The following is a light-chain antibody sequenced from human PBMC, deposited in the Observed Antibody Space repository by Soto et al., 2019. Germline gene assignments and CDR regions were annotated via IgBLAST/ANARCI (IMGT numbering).Light chain of an antibody. CDR1: SSDIGGYNY. J-gene: IGLJ2*01. CDR3: CSYSGTSHVV. V-gene: IGLV2-11*02. Sequence: QSVLTQPRSVSGSPGQSVTISCTGTSSDIGGYNYVSWYQQHPGKAPKLMIHDVSERPSGVPDRFSGSKSGNTASLTISRLQADDEAGYYCCSYSGTSHVVFGGGTKLTVL. CDR2: DVS.